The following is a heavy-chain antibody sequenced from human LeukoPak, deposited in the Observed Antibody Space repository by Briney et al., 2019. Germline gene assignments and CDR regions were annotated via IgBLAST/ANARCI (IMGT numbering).Heavy chain of an antibody. Sequence: AGGSLRLSFAASGFTFSSYAMSWVRQAPGKGLEWVSAISGSGGSTYYADSVKGRFTISRDNSKNTLYLQMNSLRAEDTAVYYCAKGGSCSSTSCYDYWGQGTLVTVSS. J-gene: IGHJ4*02. V-gene: IGHV3-23*01. CDR3: AKGGSCSSTSCYDY. CDR2: ISGSGGST. D-gene: IGHD2-2*01. CDR1: GFTFSSYA.